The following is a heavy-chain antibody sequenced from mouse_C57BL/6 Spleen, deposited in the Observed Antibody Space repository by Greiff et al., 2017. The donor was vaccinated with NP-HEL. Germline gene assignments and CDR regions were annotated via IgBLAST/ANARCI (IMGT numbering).Heavy chain of an antibody. Sequence: QVQLKESGAELVRPGTSVKVSCKASGYAFTNYLIEWVKQRPGQGLEWIGVINPGSGGTNYNEKFKGKATLTADKSSSTAYMQLSSLTSEDSAVYFCARSPFAGVDYWGQGTTLTVSS. CDR1: GYAFTNYL. D-gene: IGHD4-1*01. J-gene: IGHJ2*01. CDR2: INPGSGGT. CDR3: ARSPFAGVDY. V-gene: IGHV1-54*01.